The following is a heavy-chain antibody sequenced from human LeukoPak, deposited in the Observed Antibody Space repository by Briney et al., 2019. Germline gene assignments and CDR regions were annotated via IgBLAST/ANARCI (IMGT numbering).Heavy chain of an antibody. J-gene: IGHJ6*02. D-gene: IGHD2-2*01. Sequence: GGSLRLSCAASGFTVSSDYMSWVRQAPGKGLAWVSVIYSGGSTDYADSVKGRFTISRDNSKNTLYFQMNSLRVEDTAVYYCAGGPWVSSNVWGQGTTVTVSS. V-gene: IGHV3-66*01. CDR1: GFTVSSDY. CDR3: AGGPWVSSNV. CDR2: IYSGGST.